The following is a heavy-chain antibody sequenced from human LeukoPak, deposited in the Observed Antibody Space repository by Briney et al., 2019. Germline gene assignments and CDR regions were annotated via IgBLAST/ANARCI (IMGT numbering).Heavy chain of an antibody. CDR1: GFIFSDYS. CDR3: ARVRSSWSGNRHHYYQYMDV. V-gene: IGHV3-48*01. Sequence: PGGSLRLSCEVSGFIFSDYSFNWVRQVPGKGLEWVSYISDDSRTVDYTDSVKGRFTVSRDTAKNSLFLQMNTLRAEDTAVYYCARVRSSWSGNRHHYYQYMDVWGNGTTVTVTS. J-gene: IGHJ6*03. CDR2: ISDDSRTV. D-gene: IGHD3-3*01.